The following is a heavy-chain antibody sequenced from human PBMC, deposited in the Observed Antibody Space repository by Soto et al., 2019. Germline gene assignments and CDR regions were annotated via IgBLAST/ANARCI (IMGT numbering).Heavy chain of an antibody. CDR2: ISLGDSYK. D-gene: IGHD5-12*01. V-gene: IGHV3-11*06. J-gene: IGHJ4*02. Sequence: QVQLVESGGGLVKPGGSLRLACAASGFTFSDYYMSWVRQAPGKGLEWVSFISLGDSYKKTADSVKGRFTISRDNAQNALYLQMNSLRAEDTGLYYYVRESRTDEDGYDARGYYFDYWGQGTLVTVSS. CDR1: GFTFSDYY. CDR3: VRESRTDEDGYDARGYYFDY.